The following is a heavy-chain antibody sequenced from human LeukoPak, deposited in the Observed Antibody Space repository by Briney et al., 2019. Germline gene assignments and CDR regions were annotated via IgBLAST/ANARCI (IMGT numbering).Heavy chain of an antibody. Sequence: GGSLRLSCAASGFTFSSYSMNWVRQAPGKGLEWVLSISSSSSYIYYADSVKGRFTISRDNAKNSLYLQMNSLRAEDTALYYCVKGGTYSPRNAFDIWGQGTMVTVSS. D-gene: IGHD4-11*01. V-gene: IGHV3-21*04. J-gene: IGHJ3*02. CDR1: GFTFSSYS. CDR2: ISSSSSYI. CDR3: VKGGTYSPRNAFDI.